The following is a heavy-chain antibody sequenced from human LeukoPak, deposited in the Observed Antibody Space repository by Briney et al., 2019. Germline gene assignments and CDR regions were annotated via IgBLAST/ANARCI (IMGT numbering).Heavy chain of an antibody. V-gene: IGHV3-23*01. D-gene: IGHD6-6*01. CDR2: ISGSGAGS. CDR3: AKHPDVSSSSQFFDF. CDR1: GFTFSSYA. J-gene: IGHJ4*02. Sequence: GGSLRLSCAASGFTFSSYAMSWVRQAPGKGLEWDSVISGSGAGSYYADSVKCRVTVSRDNSKNTVFLQMNSLRAEDTAVYYCAKHPDVSSSSQFFDFWGQGTLVTGSS.